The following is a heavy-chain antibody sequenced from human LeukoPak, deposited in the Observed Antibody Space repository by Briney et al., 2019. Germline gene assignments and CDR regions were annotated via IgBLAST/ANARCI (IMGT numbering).Heavy chain of an antibody. D-gene: IGHD2-2*03. V-gene: IGHV4-38-2*02. CDR1: GYSISSGYY. CDR3: ARLLDIVVATN. Sequence: SETLSLTCTVSGYSISSGYYWAWIRQPPGKGLEWIGSIYHSGSTYYNPYLKSRVTISVDTSKNQFSLKLSSVTAADTAVYYCARLLDIVVATNWGQGTLVTVSS. J-gene: IGHJ4*02. CDR2: IYHSGST.